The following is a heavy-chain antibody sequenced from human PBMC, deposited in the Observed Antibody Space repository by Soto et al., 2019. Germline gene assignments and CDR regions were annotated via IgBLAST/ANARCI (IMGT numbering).Heavy chain of an antibody. D-gene: IGHD2-2*01. Sequence: SVEASCKAPGLTYASYAIWWVRQSPGQGLEWMGWISAYNGNTNYAQKLQGRVTMTTDTSTSTAYMELRSLRSDDTAVYYCARGDIVVVPAAIGEAYDYWGQGTLVTVSS. CDR2: ISAYNGNT. V-gene: IGHV1-18*01. CDR3: ARGDIVVVPAAIGEAYDY. J-gene: IGHJ4*02. CDR1: GLTYASYA.